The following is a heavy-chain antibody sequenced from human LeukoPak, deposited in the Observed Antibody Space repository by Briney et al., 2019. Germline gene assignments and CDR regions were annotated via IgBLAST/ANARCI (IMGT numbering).Heavy chain of an antibody. CDR1: GFTFSSYA. CDR3: ARGSTVTTLLGAFDI. J-gene: IGHJ3*02. Sequence: GGSLRLSCAASGFTFSSYAMHWVCQAPGKGLEWVAVISYDGSSKYYADSVKGRFTISRDNSKNTLYLQMNSLRAEDTAVYYCARGSTVTTLLGAFDIWGQGTMVTVSS. V-gene: IGHV3-30-3*01. D-gene: IGHD4-17*01. CDR2: ISYDGSSK.